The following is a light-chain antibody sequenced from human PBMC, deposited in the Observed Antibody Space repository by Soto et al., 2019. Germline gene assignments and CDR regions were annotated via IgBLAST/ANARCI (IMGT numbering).Light chain of an antibody. CDR3: MQALQTPGT. V-gene: IGKV2-28*01. CDR1: QSLLHSNGYNY. CDR2: LGS. Sequence: DIVMTQSPLSLPVTPGEPASISCRSSQSLLHSNGYNYLDWYLQKPGQSPQLLIYLGSNRASGVPERFSGSGSGTDFTLKISRGEAEDVGVYYCMQALQTPGTFGQGTKVEIK. J-gene: IGKJ1*01.